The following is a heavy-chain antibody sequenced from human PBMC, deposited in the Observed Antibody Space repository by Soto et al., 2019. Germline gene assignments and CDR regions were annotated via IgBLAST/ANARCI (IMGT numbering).Heavy chain of an antibody. CDR1: GGSVSSGSYY. Sequence: LSLTCTVSGGSVSSGSYYWSWIRQPPGKGLEWIGYIYYSGSTNYNPSLKSRVTISVDTSKNQFSLKLSSVTAADTAVYYCARGRIAAAGPYFDYWGQGTLVTVSS. J-gene: IGHJ4*02. CDR2: IYYSGST. V-gene: IGHV4-61*01. D-gene: IGHD6-13*01. CDR3: ARGRIAAAGPYFDY.